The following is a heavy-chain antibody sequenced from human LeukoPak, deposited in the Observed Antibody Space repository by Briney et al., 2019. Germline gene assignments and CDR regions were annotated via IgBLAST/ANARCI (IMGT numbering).Heavy chain of an antibody. D-gene: IGHD2-2*01. V-gene: IGHV1-69*05. CDR3: ATSELVVPAATDYYYYMDV. CDR1: GGTFSSYA. CDR2: IIPIFGTA. J-gene: IGHJ6*03. Sequence: GASVKLSCKASGGTFSSYAISWVRQAPGQGLEWMGGIIPIFGTANYAQKFQGRVMITTDESTSTAYMELSSLRSEDTAVYYCATSELVVPAATDYYYYMDVWGKGTTVTVSS.